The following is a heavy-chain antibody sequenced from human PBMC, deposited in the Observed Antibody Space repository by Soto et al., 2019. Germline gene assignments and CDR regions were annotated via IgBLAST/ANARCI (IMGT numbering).Heavy chain of an antibody. J-gene: IGHJ5*02. D-gene: IGHD3-10*01. CDR1: GFTFSTYE. V-gene: IGHV3-48*03. CDR2: ISSSGSTI. CDR3: ASAYYGSGSYYNYWFDP. Sequence: GGSLRLSCAASGFTFSTYEMNWVRQAPGKGLEWVSYISSSGSTIYYADSVKGRFTISRDNAKNSLYLQMNSLRAEDTAVYYCASAYYGSGSYYNYWFDPWGQGTLVTVSS.